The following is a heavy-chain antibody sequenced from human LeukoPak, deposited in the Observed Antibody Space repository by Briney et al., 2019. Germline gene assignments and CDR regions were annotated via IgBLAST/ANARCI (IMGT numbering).Heavy chain of an antibody. CDR1: GFTFSSYG. J-gene: IGHJ4*02. D-gene: IGHD3-22*01. CDR2: ISYDGSNK. CDR3: AKVKYYYDSSGYFDY. Sequence: GGSLRLSCAASGFTFSSYGMHWVRQAPGKGLEWVAVISYDGSNKYYADSVKGRFTISRDNSKNTLYLQMNSLRAEDTAVYYCAKVKYYYDSSGYFDYWGQGTLVTVSS. V-gene: IGHV3-30*18.